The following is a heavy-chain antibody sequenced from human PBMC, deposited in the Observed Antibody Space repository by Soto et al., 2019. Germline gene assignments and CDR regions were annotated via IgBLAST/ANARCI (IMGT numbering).Heavy chain of an antibody. CDR2: ISGSGGST. Sequence: GGSLRLSCAASGFTFSSYAMSWVRQAPGKGLEWVSVISGSGGSTYDADSVKGRFTISRDNSKNTLYLQMNSLRAEDTAVYYCAKRSTWSGYTYFDYWGQGTLVTVSS. CDR1: GFTFSSYA. V-gene: IGHV3-23*01. CDR3: AKRSTWSGYTYFDY. D-gene: IGHD3-3*01. J-gene: IGHJ4*02.